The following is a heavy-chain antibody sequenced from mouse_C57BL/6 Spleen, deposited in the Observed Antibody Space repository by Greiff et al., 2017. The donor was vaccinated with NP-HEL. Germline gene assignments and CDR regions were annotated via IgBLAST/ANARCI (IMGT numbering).Heavy chain of an antibody. CDR1: GYAFSSYW. J-gene: IGHJ3*01. CDR3: ARSGYDYDEGAWFAY. CDR2: IYPGDGDT. V-gene: IGHV1-80*01. D-gene: IGHD2-4*01. Sequence: VQLQQSGAELVKPGASVKISCKASGYAFSSYWMNWVKRRPGKGLEWIGQIYPGDGDTNYNGKFKGKATLTADKSSSTAYMQLSSLTSEDSAVYFCARSGYDYDEGAWFAYWGQGTLVTVSA.